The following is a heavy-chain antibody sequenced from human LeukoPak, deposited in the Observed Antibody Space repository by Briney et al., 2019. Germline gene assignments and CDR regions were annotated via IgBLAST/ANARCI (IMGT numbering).Heavy chain of an antibody. V-gene: IGHV4-38-2*02. CDR1: GYSISSDYY. Sequence: SETLSLTCTVSGYSISSDYYWGWIRQPPGKGLEWIGSIHRSGSTYYNPSLKSRGTLLVDTSKNQFSLKVISVTAADTAVYYCATGGPSRYYFDYWGQGALVTVSS. CDR2: IHRSGST. D-gene: IGHD3-16*01. CDR3: ATGGPSRYYFDY. J-gene: IGHJ4*02.